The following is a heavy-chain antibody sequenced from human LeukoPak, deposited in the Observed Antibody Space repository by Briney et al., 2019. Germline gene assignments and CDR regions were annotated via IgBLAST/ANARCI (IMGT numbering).Heavy chain of an antibody. J-gene: IGHJ4*02. D-gene: IGHD6-13*01. CDR1: GGTFSSYA. CDR2: IIPIFGTA. Sequence: SVKVSCKASGGTFSSYAITWVRQAPGQGLEWMGRIIPIFGTANYAQKFQGRVTITTDESTGTAYMELSTLRSDDTAVYYCARERPPGDSSNWFLEGYFDIWGQGTLVTVSS. CDR3: ARERPPGDSSNWFLEGYFDI. V-gene: IGHV1-69*05.